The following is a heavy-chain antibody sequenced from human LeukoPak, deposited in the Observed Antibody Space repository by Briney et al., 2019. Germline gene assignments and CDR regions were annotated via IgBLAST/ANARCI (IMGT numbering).Heavy chain of an antibody. CDR1: GGSISSSSYY. CDR2: IYYSGST. CDR3: ARHGRAYCGGDCLICKNNWFDP. J-gene: IGHJ5*02. D-gene: IGHD2-21*02. Sequence: SETLSLTCTVSGGSISSSSYYWGWIRQPPGKGLEWIGSIYYSGSTYYNPSLKSRVTISVDTSKNQFSLKLSSVTAADTAVYYCARHGRAYCGGDCLICKNNWFDPWGQGTLVTVSS. V-gene: IGHV4-39*01.